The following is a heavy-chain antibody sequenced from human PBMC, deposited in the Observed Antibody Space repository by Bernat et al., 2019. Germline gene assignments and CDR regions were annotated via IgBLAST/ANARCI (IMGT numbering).Heavy chain of an antibody. CDR1: GFTFGDYA. Sequence: EVQLVESGGGLVQPGRSLRLSCTASGFTFGDYAMSWVRQAPGKGLEWVGFIRSKAYGGTTEYAASVKGRFTISRDDSKSIAYLQMNSLRAEDTAVYYCARGATSPFFGGQGTLVTVSS. CDR3: ARGATSPFF. V-gene: IGHV3-49*04. J-gene: IGHJ4*02. D-gene: IGHD3-3*01. CDR2: IRSKAYGGTT.